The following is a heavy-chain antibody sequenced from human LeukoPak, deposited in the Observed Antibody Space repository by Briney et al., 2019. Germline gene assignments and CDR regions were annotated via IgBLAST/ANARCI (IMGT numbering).Heavy chain of an antibody. CDR3: ARGLRYFDWLNT. J-gene: IGHJ5*02. D-gene: IGHD3-9*01. CDR2: INPNSGGT. V-gene: IGHV1-2*02. CDR1: GYTFTGYY. Sequence: GASVKVSCKASGYTFTGYYMHWVRQAPGQGLEWMGWINPNSGGTNYAQKLQGRVTMIRDTSISTAYMELSRLRSDDTAVYYCARGLRYFDWLNTWGQGTLVTVSS.